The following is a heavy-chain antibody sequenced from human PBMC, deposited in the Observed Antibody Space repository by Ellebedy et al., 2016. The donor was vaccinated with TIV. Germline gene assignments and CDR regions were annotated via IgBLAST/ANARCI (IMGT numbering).Heavy chain of an antibody. V-gene: IGHV4-59*12. CDR1: DGSLRPYY. CDR3: AEGRSGWYYFDY. J-gene: IGHJ4*02. D-gene: IGHD6-19*01. Sequence: SETLSLTCVVSDGSLRPYYWTWIRQSPGRGLEWIGYAYYSGSTDYNPSLESRVTISVDSSKNQFSLRLSSVTAADTAVYYCAEGRSGWYYFDYWGQGVWVTVSS. CDR2: AYYSGST.